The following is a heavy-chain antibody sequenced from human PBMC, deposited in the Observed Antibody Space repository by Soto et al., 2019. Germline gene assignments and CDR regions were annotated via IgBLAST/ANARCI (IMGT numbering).Heavy chain of an antibody. D-gene: IGHD6-13*01. J-gene: IGHJ4*02. V-gene: IGHV3-30*18. CDR1: GFTFSSYG. CDR2: ISYDGSNK. Sequence: PGGSLRLSCAASGFTFSSYGMHWVRQAPGEGLEWVAVISYDGSNKYYADSVKGRFTISRDNSKNTLYLQMNSLRAEDTAVYYCAKDKSSSWAVPTSPFDYWGQGTLVTVSS. CDR3: AKDKSSSWAVPTSPFDY.